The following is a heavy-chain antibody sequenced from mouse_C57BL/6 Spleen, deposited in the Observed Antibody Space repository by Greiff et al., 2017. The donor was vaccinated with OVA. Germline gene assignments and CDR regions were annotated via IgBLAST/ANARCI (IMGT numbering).Heavy chain of an antibody. D-gene: IGHD2-10*02. CDR1: GFTFSDFY. V-gene: IGHV7-1*01. CDR3: ARDLYGGFAY. J-gene: IGHJ3*01. Sequence: EVKLVESGGGLVQSGRSLRLSCATSGFTFSDFYMEWVRQAPGKGLEWIAASRNKANDYTTEYSASVKGRFIVSRDTSQSILYLQMNALRAEDTAIYYCARDLYGGFAYWGQGTLVTVSA. CDR2: SRNKANDYTT.